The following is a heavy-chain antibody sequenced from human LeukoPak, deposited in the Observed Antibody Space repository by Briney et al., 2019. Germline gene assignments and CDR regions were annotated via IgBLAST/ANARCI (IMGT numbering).Heavy chain of an antibody. J-gene: IGHJ3*02. CDR1: GDSIHSSVYY. Sequence: PSETLSLTCTVSGDSIHSSVYYWGWVRQPPGKGLEWIGNVYYTGSTFYNPSLGSRVTISVDTSKNQFSLKLSSMTAADTAVYFCARHSGPVIPDGLDIWGQGTMVTVSS. D-gene: IGHD4-11*01. CDR3: ARHSGPVIPDGLDI. V-gene: IGHV4-39*01. CDR2: VYYTGST.